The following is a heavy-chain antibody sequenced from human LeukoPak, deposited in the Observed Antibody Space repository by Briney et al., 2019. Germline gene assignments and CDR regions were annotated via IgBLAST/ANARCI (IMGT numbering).Heavy chain of an antibody. D-gene: IGHD3-10*01. CDR3: TRLQGFGELLGPYDAFDI. CDR2: IRSKANNYAT. CDR1: GFTFSGSA. J-gene: IGHJ3*02. Sequence: GGSLRLSCVVSGFTFSGSAVHWVRQASGKGLEWVGRIRSKANNYATAYAASVKGRFTISRDDSKNTAYLQMNSLKTEDTAVYYCTRLQGFGELLGPYDAFDIWGQGTMVTVSS. V-gene: IGHV3-73*01.